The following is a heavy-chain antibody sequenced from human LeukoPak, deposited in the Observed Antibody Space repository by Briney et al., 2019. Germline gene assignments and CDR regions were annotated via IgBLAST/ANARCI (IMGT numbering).Heavy chain of an antibody. V-gene: IGHV3-23*01. CDR2: ISHCGVNT. D-gene: IGHD2-2*01. Sequence: PGGSLRLSCAASGFTFSNYGMSWVRQAPGKGLRWVSAISHCGVNTYYADSVKGRFTISRDSSKNTLFLQMNSLRAEDTAVYYCAKVSSSSCYGWNDYWGQGTLVTVSS. CDR1: GFTFSNYG. CDR3: AKVSSSSCYGWNDY. J-gene: IGHJ4*02.